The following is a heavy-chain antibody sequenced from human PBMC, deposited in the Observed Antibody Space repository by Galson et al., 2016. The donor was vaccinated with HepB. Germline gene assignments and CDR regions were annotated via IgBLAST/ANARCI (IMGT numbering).Heavy chain of an antibody. CDR2: LGSGGFQ. CDR3: AREGYSSGHCGAFDI. Sequence: SLRLSCAASGFVFNNHPMTWVRQAPGEGLEWVSTLGSGGFQHCAGSERVRFTVSRDNSRNTLYLQMDSLTADDTALYFCAREGYSSGHCGAFDILFRGTVVAVSS. J-gene: IGHJ3*02. CDR1: GFVFNNHP. D-gene: IGHD6-19*01. V-gene: IGHV3-23*01.